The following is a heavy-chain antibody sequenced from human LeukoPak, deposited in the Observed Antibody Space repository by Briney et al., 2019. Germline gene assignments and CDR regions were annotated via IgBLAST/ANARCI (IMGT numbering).Heavy chain of an antibody. D-gene: IGHD3-22*01. CDR1: GYTFTSYD. CDR2: MNPNSGNT. CDR3: ARLYDSSGYYSFDY. J-gene: IGHJ4*02. V-gene: IGHV1-8*01. Sequence: ASVKVSCEASGYTFTSYDINWVRQATGQGLEWMGWMNPNSGNTGYAQKFQGRVTMTRNTSISTAYMELSSLRSEDTAVYYCARLYDSSGYYSFDYWGQGTLVTVSS.